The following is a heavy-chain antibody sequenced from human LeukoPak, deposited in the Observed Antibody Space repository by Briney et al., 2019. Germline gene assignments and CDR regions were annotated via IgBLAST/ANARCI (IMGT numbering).Heavy chain of an antibody. CDR1: GGTFSSYA. Sequence: ASVKVSCKASGGTFSSYAISLVRQAPGQGLEWMGGIIPIFGTANYAQKFQGRVTITTDESTSTAYMELSSLRSEDTAVYYCAIRSLYGSGSYFLDYWGQGTLVTVSS. J-gene: IGHJ4*02. D-gene: IGHD3-10*01. CDR3: AIRSLYGSGSYFLDY. V-gene: IGHV1-69*05. CDR2: IIPIFGTA.